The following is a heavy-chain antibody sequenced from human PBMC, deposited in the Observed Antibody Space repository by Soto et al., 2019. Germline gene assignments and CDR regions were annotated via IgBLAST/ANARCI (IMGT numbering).Heavy chain of an antibody. D-gene: IGHD6-13*01. V-gene: IGHV1-69*02. J-gene: IGHJ1*01. Sequence: GASVKVSCKASGGTFSSYTISWVRQASGQGLEWMGRVIPILGIANYAQKFQGRVTITADKSTSTAYMELSSLRSEDTAVYYCARSTAAGSAEYFQHWGQGTLVTVSS. CDR2: VIPILGIA. CDR1: GGTFSSYT. CDR3: ARSTAAGSAEYFQH.